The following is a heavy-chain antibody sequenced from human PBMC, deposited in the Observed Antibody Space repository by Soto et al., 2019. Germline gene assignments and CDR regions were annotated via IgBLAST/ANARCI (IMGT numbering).Heavy chain of an antibody. CDR2: ISGYNGHT. CDR1: GYTFTNYG. V-gene: IGHV1-18*04. CDR3: ARSPAATGTSCLDP. D-gene: IGHD6-13*01. Sequence: ASVKVSCKASGYTFTNYGITWVRQAPGEGLEWMGWISGYNGHTNYAQKVQGRVTMTTDTSTSTAYMELRSLRSDDTAVFYCARSPAATGTSCLDPWRQRTLVTVSS. J-gene: IGHJ5*02.